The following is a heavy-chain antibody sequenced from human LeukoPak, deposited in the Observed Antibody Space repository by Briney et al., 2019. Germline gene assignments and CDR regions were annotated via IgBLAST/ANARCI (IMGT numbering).Heavy chain of an antibody. Sequence: PGGSLRLSCAASGFTFSSYGMHWVRQAPGKGLEWVAVISYDGSNKYYADSVKGRFTISRDNSKNTLYLQMNSLRVEDTAIYYCARSAAGLDYWGQGTLVTVSS. J-gene: IGHJ4*02. CDR1: GFTFSSYG. CDR3: ARSAAGLDY. CDR2: ISYDGSNK. V-gene: IGHV3-30*03. D-gene: IGHD6-13*01.